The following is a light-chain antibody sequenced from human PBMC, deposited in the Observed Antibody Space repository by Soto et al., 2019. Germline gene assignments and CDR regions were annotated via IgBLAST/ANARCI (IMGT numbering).Light chain of an antibody. Sequence: ELVLTQSPGTLSLSPGERATLSCRASQSVSGNSLAWYRQNRGQAPRLIIYDVSTRATGIPDRFSGSGSGTEFTLTISSLQPEEFATYYCQQYNSYWTFGQGTKVDIK. CDR2: DVS. CDR1: QSVSGNS. J-gene: IGKJ1*01. V-gene: IGKV3-20*01. CDR3: QQYNSYWT.